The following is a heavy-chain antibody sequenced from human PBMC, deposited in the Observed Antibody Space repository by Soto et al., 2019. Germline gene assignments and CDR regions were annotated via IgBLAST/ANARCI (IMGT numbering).Heavy chain of an antibody. J-gene: IGHJ4*02. CDR3: ARTDTVGYYTY. CDR1: GVSIISNYW. Sequence: SETLSLTCAVSGVSIISNYWWAWIRQSPGEGLVWIGSIYHSGTTYYNPSLESRVIISVDTSESRFALRLTSVTAADSAVYYCARTDTVGYYTYCGQGTPVTVSS. CDR2: IYHSGTT. D-gene: IGHD3-3*01. V-gene: IGHV4-38-2*01.